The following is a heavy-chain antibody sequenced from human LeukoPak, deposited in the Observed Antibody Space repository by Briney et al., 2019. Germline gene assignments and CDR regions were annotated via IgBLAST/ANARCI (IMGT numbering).Heavy chain of an antibody. CDR2: INPSGGST. J-gene: IGHJ4*02. Sequence: ASVKVSCKASGYTFTSYYMHWVRQAPGQGLEWMGIINPSGGSTSYAQKFQGRVTMTRGMSTSTVYMELSSLRSEGTAVYYCARAPDIAWGDFDYWGQGTLVTVSS. CDR3: ARAPDIAWGDFDY. V-gene: IGHV1-46*01. CDR1: GYTFTSYY. D-gene: IGHD2-15*01.